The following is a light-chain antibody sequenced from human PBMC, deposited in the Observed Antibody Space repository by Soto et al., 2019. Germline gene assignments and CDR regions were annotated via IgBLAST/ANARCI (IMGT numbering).Light chain of an antibody. V-gene: IGLV2-14*01. CDR3: SSYTSSSTPLYV. CDR1: SSDVGAYHF. J-gene: IGLJ1*01. Sequence: QSVLTQPASVSGSPGQSITISCTGSSSDVGAYHFVSWYQHHPGKAPKLILYEVTARPSGVSSRFSGSKSGNTASLTISGLQAEDEADYYCSSYTSSSTPLYVFGTGTKVTVL. CDR2: EVT.